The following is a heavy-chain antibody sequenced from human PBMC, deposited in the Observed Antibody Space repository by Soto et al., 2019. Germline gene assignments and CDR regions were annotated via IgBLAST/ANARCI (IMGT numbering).Heavy chain of an antibody. V-gene: IGHV3-33*01. D-gene: IGHD3-10*01. J-gene: IGHJ3*02. CDR2: IWYDGSNK. CDR1: GFTFSSYG. Sequence: GGSLRLSCAASGFTFSSYGMHWVRQAPGKGLEWVAVIWYDGSNKYYADSVKGRFTISRDNSKNTLYLQMNSLRAEDTAVYYCARVEGYYGSGSYYKFHAFDIWGQGTMVTVSS. CDR3: ARVEGYYGSGSYYKFHAFDI.